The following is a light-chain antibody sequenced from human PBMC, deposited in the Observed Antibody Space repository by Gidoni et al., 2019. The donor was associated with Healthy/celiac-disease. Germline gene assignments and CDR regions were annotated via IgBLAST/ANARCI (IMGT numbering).Light chain of an antibody. CDR3: QSADSSGSVV. CDR1: ALPKQY. CDR2: KDS. J-gene: IGLJ2*01. V-gene: IGLV3-25*03. Sequence: SYELTQPPSVSVSPGQTARITCSGDALPKQYAYWYQPKPGQAPVLVLYKDSERPSGIPERFSGSSSGTTVTLTISGVQAEDEADYYCQSADSSGSVVFGGGTKLTVL.